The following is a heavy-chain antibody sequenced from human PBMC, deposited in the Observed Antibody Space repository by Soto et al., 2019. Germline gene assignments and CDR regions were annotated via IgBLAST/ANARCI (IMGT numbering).Heavy chain of an antibody. D-gene: IGHD6-13*01. CDR1: GYTSTHYF. Sequence: QVQLVQSGAEVKKPGASVKLSCGPPGYTSTHYFIHWVRQAPGQGLEWLGIITPASGSTNYAQDFQGRVTLTMDTSTTTVYMDLSGLRAEDTAIFYCARDLAAGDHWGQGTLVTVSS. J-gene: IGHJ4*02. CDR2: ITPASGST. CDR3: ARDLAAGDH. V-gene: IGHV1-46*01.